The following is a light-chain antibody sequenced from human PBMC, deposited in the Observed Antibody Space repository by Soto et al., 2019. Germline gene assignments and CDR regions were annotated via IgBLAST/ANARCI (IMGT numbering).Light chain of an antibody. Sequence: IFLTQSPGTLSLSPGERATLSCRALQSVSSNYLAWYQQKPGQAPRLLIYDTSSRASDIPDRFSGSGSGTDFTLTISRLEPEDFAVYYCQQRSNWPRITFGQGTRLEIK. V-gene: IGKV3D-20*02. CDR2: DTS. J-gene: IGKJ5*01. CDR1: QSVSSNY. CDR3: QQRSNWPRIT.